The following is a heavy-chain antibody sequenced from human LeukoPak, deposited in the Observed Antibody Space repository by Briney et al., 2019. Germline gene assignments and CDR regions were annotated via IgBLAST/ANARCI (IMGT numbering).Heavy chain of an antibody. CDR1: GFTFSSYA. CDR3: AKDGPRTAVAGTRGYYFDY. J-gene: IGHJ4*02. D-gene: IGHD6-19*01. V-gene: IGHV3-23*01. CDR2: ISRSGGST. Sequence: GGSLRLSCAASGFTFSSYAMSWVRQAPGKGLEWVSAISRSGGSTYYADSVKGRFTISRDNSKNTLYLQMNSLRAEDTAVYFCAKDGPRTAVAGTRGYYFDYWGQGTLVTVSS.